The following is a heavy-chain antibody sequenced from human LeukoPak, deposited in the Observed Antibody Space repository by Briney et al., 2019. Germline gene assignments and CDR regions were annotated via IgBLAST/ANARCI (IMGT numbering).Heavy chain of an antibody. J-gene: IGHJ4*02. D-gene: IGHD3-9*01. Sequence: ASVKVSCKASGYTFSSYDINWVRQATGQGLEWMGWMNPKSGNTGYAQKFQGRVTMTTDTSTSTAYMELRSLRSDDTAVYYCARGGYFDWLSPLDYWGQGTLVTVSS. V-gene: IGHV1-8*01. CDR1: GYTFSSYD. CDR2: MNPKSGNT. CDR3: ARGGYFDWLSPLDY.